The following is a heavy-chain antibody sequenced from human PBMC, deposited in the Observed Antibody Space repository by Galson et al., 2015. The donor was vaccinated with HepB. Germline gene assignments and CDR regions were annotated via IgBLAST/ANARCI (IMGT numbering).Heavy chain of an antibody. J-gene: IGHJ4*02. CDR2: IIPILGIA. V-gene: IGHV1-69*02. CDR3: ARGALYGDYLNYFDY. CDR1: GGTFSSYT. D-gene: IGHD4-17*01. Sequence: SVKVSCKASGGTFSSYTISWVRQAPGQGLEWMGRIIPILGIANYAQKFQGRVTITADKSTSTAYMELSSLRSEDTAVYYCARGALYGDYLNYFDYWGQGTLSPSPQ.